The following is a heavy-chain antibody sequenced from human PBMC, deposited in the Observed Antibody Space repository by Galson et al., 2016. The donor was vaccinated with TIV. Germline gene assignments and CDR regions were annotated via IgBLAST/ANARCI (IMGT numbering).Heavy chain of an antibody. CDR3: ATGVGAATYYYSYYMDV. CDR1: GYTFTDYY. V-gene: IGHV1-69-2*01. CDR2: VDPEDGET. D-gene: IGHD1-26*01. Sequence: VKVSCKVSGYTFTDYYMHWVQQAPGKGLEWMGLVDPEDGETIYAEKFQGRVAITADTSTDTAYMELSSLRSEDTAVYYCATGVGAATYYYSYYMDVWGKGTTVAVSS. J-gene: IGHJ6*03.